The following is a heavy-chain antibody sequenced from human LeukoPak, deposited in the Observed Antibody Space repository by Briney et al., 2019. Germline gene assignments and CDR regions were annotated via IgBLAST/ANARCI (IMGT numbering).Heavy chain of an antibody. D-gene: IGHD5-12*01. CDR2: ISGSGTST. CDR1: GFTFSSYV. V-gene: IGHV3-23*01. J-gene: IGHJ4*02. Sequence: PGGSLRLSCAASGFTFSSYVMTWVRQAPGKGLGWVSAISGSGTSTYYADSVKGRFTISRDNSKNTLYLQMNSLRVEDTAVYYCAKEHIIVASTADYWGQGTLVTVSS. CDR3: AKEHIIVASTADY.